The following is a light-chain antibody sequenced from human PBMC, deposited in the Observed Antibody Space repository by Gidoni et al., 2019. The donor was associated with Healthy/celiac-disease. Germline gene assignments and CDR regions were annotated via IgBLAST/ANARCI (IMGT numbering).Light chain of an antibody. CDR3: QQLNSYPHT. J-gene: IGKJ4*01. CDR1: QGISSY. CDR2: AAS. V-gene: IGKV1-9*01. Sequence: DIPLTQSPSFLSASVGDRVTITCWASQGISSYLAWYQQKPGKAPKLLIYAASTLQSGVPSRFSGSGSGTEFTLTISSLQPEDFATYYCQQLNSYPHTFGGGTKVEIK.